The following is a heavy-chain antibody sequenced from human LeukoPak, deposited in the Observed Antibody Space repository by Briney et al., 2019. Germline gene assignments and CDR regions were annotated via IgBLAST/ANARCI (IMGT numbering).Heavy chain of an antibody. Sequence: GGSLRLSCAASGFTFSSYSMNWVRQAPGEGLEWVSFISSSGSTIYYADSVRGRFTISRDNAKNSLFLQMNSLRDEDTAVYYCARWNLGSAYYYFDYWGQGTLVIVSS. CDR3: ARWNLGSAYYYFDY. J-gene: IGHJ4*02. CDR1: GFTFSSYS. D-gene: IGHD3-22*01. CDR2: ISSSGSTI. V-gene: IGHV3-48*02.